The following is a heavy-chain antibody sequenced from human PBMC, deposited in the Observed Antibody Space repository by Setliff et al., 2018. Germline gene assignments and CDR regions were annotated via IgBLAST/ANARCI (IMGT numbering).Heavy chain of an antibody. CDR3: ARGGEGALGIPYYGMDV. J-gene: IGHJ6*02. Sequence: LSLTCTVSGGSISSGDYYWSWIRQPPGKGLEWIGYIYYSGSTYYNPSLKSRVTISVDTSKNQFSLKLSSVTAADTAVYYCARGGEGALGIPYYGMDVWGQGTTVTVSS. CDR2: IYYSGST. D-gene: IGHD2-21*01. V-gene: IGHV4-30-4*08. CDR1: GGSISSGDYY.